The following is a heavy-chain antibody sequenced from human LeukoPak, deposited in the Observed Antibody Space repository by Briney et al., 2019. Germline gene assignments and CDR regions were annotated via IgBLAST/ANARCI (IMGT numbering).Heavy chain of an antibody. V-gene: IGHV4-59*08. Sequence: SETLSLTCTVSGGSISSFYWTWIRQPPGKGLEWIGYIYYSGSSNYNPSLKSRVTISVDTSKNQFSLKLSSVTAADTAVYYCAREEWELRYWGQGTLVTVSP. CDR2: IYYSGSS. CDR3: AREEWELRY. D-gene: IGHD1-26*01. CDR1: GGSISSFY. J-gene: IGHJ4*02.